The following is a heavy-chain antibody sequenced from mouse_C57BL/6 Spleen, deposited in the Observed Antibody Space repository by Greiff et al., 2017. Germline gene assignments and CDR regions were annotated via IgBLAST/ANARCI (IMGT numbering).Heavy chain of an antibody. V-gene: IGHV5-9-1*02. CDR3: TRALYDYDEIYYAMDY. CDR1: GFTFCSYA. CDR2: ISSGGDYI. D-gene: IGHD2-4*01. Sequence: EVKLVESGEGLVKPGGSLKLSCAASGFTFCSYAMSWVRQTPEKRLEWVAYISSGGDYIYYADTVKGRFTISRDNARNTLYLQMSSLKSEDTAMYYCTRALYDYDEIYYAMDYWGQGTSVTVSS. J-gene: IGHJ4*01.